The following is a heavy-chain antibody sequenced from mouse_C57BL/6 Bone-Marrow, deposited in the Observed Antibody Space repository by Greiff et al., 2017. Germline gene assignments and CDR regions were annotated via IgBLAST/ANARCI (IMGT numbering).Heavy chain of an antibody. V-gene: IGHV1-55*01. Sequence: QVHVKQSGAELVKPGASVKMSCKASGYTFTSYWITWVKQRPGQGLEWIGDIYPGSGSTNYNEKFKSKATLTVDTSSSTAYMQLSSLTSEDSAVYYCARRDYSNYGDYWGQGTTLTVSS. J-gene: IGHJ2*01. CDR1: GYTFTSYW. D-gene: IGHD2-5*01. CDR3: ARRDYSNYGDY. CDR2: IYPGSGST.